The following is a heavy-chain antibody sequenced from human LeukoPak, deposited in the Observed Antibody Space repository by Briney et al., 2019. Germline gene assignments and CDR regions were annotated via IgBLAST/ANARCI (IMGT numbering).Heavy chain of an antibody. D-gene: IGHD2-2*01. CDR1: GYTLTELS. J-gene: IGHJ4*02. CDR2: FDPEDGET. V-gene: IGHV1-24*01. CDR3: TSRVGYCSSTSCPRSPRFDY. Sequence: ASVKVSCKVSGYTLTELSMHWVRQAPGKGLEWMGVFDPEDGETNYAQKFQGRVTMTEDTSTDTAYMELSSLRSEDTAVYYCTSRVGYCSSTSCPRSPRFDYWGQGTLVTVSA.